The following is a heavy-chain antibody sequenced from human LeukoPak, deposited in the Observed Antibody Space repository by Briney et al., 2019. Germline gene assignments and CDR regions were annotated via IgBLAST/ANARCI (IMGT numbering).Heavy chain of an antibody. D-gene: IGHD3-9*01. CDR3: ARDHGRYFDWLSIHYYYYMDV. J-gene: IGHJ6*03. CDR1: GYTFTSYG. V-gene: IGHV1-18*01. CDR2: ISAYSGNT. Sequence: GASVKVSCKASGYTFTSYGLSWVRQAPGQGLEWMGWISAYSGNTNYSQKFQGRVTMTVDTSTTTAYMELRSLRSDDAAVYYCARDHGRYFDWLSIHYYYYMDVWGKGTTVTISS.